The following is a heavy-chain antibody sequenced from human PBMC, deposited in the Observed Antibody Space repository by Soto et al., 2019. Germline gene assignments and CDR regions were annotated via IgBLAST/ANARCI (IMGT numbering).Heavy chain of an antibody. Sequence: QITLKESGPTLVKPTQTLTLTCSFSGFSLSASGVGVGWIRQPPGKALEWLALIYWDDDQRYSPSLESRLTITKDTPKNPVVLTIANMDPVDTATYYCARIGDKVMFSWGQGTLVTVSS. V-gene: IGHV2-5*02. CDR1: GFSLSASGVG. D-gene: IGHD5-18*01. CDR3: ARIGDKVMFS. J-gene: IGHJ4*02. CDR2: IYWDDDQ.